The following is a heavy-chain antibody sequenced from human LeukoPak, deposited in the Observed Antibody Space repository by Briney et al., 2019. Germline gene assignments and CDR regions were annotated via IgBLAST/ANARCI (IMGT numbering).Heavy chain of an antibody. CDR3: ARDGMVRGVIIWDAFDI. J-gene: IGHJ3*02. Sequence: GGSLRLSCAASGFTFSSYSMNWVRQAPGKGLEWVSYISSGSSTIYYADSVKGRFTISRDNAKNSLYLQMNSLRDEDTAVYYCARDGMVRGVIIWDAFDIRGQGTMVTVSS. D-gene: IGHD3-10*01. CDR2: ISSGSSTI. V-gene: IGHV3-48*02. CDR1: GFTFSSYS.